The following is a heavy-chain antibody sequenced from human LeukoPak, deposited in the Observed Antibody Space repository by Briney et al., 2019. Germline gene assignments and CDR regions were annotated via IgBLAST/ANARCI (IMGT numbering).Heavy chain of an antibody. D-gene: IGHD6-19*01. CDR3: ARHAVAGTLGVDY. CDR1: GGSISSYY. Sequence: SETLSLTCNVSGGSISSYYWSWIRQPPGTGLEWIGYIYYSGSTNYNPPLKSRVTISVDTSKNQFSLKLSSVTAADTAVYYCARHAVAGTLGVDYWGQGTLVTVSS. J-gene: IGHJ4*02. V-gene: IGHV4-59*08. CDR2: IYYSGST.